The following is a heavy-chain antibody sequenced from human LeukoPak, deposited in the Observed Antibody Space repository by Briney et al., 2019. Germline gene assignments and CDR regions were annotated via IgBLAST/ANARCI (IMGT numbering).Heavy chain of an antibody. V-gene: IGHV3-53*01. Sequence: PGGSLRLSCTVSGFTVSSNSMSWVRQAPGKGLEWVSFIYSDNTHYSYSVKGRISIYRDNSKNTLYLQMNSLRAEDTAVYYCAELGITMIGGVWGKGPTVTISS. CDR2: IYSDNT. CDR1: GFTVSSNS. J-gene: IGHJ6*04. D-gene: IGHD3-10*02. CDR3: AELGITMIGGV.